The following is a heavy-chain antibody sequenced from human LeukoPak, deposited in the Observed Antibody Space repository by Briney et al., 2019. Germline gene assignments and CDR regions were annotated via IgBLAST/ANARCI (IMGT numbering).Heavy chain of an antibody. Sequence: GGSLRLSCATSGFTFSNYGMHWVRQAPGKGLEWVAVIWYDGSNKYYADSVKGRFTISRDNSKNTLYLQMNSLRAEDTAVYYCARSNRGGFRDYYHYGMDVWGQGTTVTVS. CDR3: ARSNRGGFRDYYHYGMDV. V-gene: IGHV3-33*01. CDR2: IWYDGSNK. J-gene: IGHJ6*02. D-gene: IGHD7-27*01. CDR1: GFTFSNYG.